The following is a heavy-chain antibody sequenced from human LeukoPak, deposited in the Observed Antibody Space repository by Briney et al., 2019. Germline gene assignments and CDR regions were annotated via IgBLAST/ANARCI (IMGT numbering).Heavy chain of an antibody. J-gene: IGHJ2*01. Sequence: GGSLRLSCAASGFTVSDNYMTWVRQAPGKGLEWVSSISSSSSYIYYADSVKGRFTISRDNAKNSLYLQMNSLRAEDTAVYYCARGGARSIDLWGRGTLVTVSS. V-gene: IGHV3-21*01. CDR2: ISSSSSYI. D-gene: IGHD6-6*01. CDR1: GFTVSDNY. CDR3: ARGGARSIDL.